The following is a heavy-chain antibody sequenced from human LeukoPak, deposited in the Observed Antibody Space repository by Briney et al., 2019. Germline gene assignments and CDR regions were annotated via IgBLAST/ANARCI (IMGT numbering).Heavy chain of an antibody. Sequence: GGSLSLSCASSGLIFNNYYMTWVRQAQGQGLEWVPSIIYTTSTIYYADSVKGRFTISRDNAKKSLFLQMNSLRADDTAVYYCARGRIAAAGTKWYFDLWGRGTLVTVSS. CDR1: GLIFNNYY. CDR2: IIYTTSTI. D-gene: IGHD6-13*01. J-gene: IGHJ2*01. CDR3: ARGRIAAAGTKWYFDL. V-gene: IGHV3-11*01.